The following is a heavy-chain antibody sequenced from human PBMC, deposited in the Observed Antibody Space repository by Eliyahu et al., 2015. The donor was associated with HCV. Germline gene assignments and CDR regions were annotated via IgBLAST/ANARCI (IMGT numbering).Heavy chain of an antibody. Sequence: VQLVESGGDLVXPGGSLXLSCAASGFTFSTYSXNWVRQAPGKGLEWVSSISSSSTYIYYADSVKGRFTISRDNAKNSMYLQMNSLRAEDTAVYYCAKGTGSVFWSDYYTIDYWGQGTLVTVSS. D-gene: IGHD3-3*01. J-gene: IGHJ4*02. CDR2: ISSSSTYI. CDR3: AKGTGSVFWSDYYTIDY. CDR1: GFTFSTYS. V-gene: IGHV3-21*02.